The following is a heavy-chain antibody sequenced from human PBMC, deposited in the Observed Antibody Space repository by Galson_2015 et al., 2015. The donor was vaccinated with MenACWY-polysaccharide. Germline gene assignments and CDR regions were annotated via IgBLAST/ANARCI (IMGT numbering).Heavy chain of an antibody. CDR3: EKDTETGESASRSETFDA. V-gene: IGHV3-23*01. J-gene: IGHJ3*01. D-gene: IGHD3-10*01. CDR2: VSASGGST. CDR1: GFTFSSYA. Sequence: SLRLSCAASGFTFSSYAMSWVRQAPGKGLEWVSGVSASGGSTVYTDSAKGRFTMSRDNSKRLLYLQMNSLSAEDAAVYYCEKDTETGESASRSETFDAWGHGTMVTVSS.